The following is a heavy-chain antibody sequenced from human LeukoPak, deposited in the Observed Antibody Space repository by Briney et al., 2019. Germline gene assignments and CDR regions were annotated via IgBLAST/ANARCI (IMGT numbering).Heavy chain of an antibody. CDR3: ASSPLYDSSGYFSYDY. Sequence: SETLSLTCTVSGGSISNYYWSWIRQPPGKGLEWIGYIYYSGSTNYNPSLKSRVTISVDTSKNQFSLKLSSVTAADTAVYYCASSPLYDSSGYFSYDYWGQGTLVTVSS. CDR2: IYYSGST. V-gene: IGHV4-59*01. CDR1: GGSISNYY. D-gene: IGHD3-22*01. J-gene: IGHJ4*02.